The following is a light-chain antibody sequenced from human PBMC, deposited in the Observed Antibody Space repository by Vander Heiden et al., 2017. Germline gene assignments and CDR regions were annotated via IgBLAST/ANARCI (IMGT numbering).Light chain of an antibody. V-gene: IGKV3-15*01. Sequence: IVMTQSPATMSVSPGARANLSCRASQSVSSNLAWYQQKPGQAPRLLIYGASTRATGIPARSSGSGSGTEFTLTISSLQSEDFAVYYCQQYNNCPPHTFGQGTKLEIK. J-gene: IGKJ2*01. CDR1: QSVSSN. CDR2: GAS. CDR3: QQYNNCPPHT.